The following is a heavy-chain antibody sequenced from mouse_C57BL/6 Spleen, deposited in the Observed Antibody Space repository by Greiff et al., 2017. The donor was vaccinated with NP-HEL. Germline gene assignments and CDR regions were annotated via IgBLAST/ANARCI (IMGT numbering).Heavy chain of an antibody. Sequence: VESEGGLVQPGSSMKLSCTASGFTFSDYYMAWVRQVPEKGLEWVANINYDGSSTYYLDSLKSRFIISRDNAKNILYLQMSSLKSEDTATYYCARGDYYYGSSSFDYWGQGTTLTVSS. V-gene: IGHV5-16*01. J-gene: IGHJ2*01. CDR2: INYDGSST. CDR3: ARGDYYYGSSSFDY. CDR1: GFTFSDYY. D-gene: IGHD1-1*01.